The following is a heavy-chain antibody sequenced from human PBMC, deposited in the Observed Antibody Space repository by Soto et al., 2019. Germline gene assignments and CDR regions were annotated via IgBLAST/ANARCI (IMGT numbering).Heavy chain of an antibody. CDR1: GFTFRTYS. V-gene: IGHV3-48*01. CDR3: ARLSGAYSSGHDF. J-gene: IGHJ4*02. D-gene: IGHD6-19*01. Sequence: EVQLVESGRDLVQPGGSLRLSCAASGFTFRTYSMNWVRQAPGKGLEWVSYISGSSNTIYYADSVKGRFTISRDNAKNSLYLQMNSLTAEDTAVYYCARLSGAYSSGHDFWGQGTLVTVSS. CDR2: ISGSSNTI.